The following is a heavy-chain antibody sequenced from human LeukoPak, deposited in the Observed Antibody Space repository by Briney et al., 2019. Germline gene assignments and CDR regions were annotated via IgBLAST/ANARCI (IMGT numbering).Heavy chain of an antibody. V-gene: IGHV5-51*01. J-gene: IGHJ4*02. CDR2: IYPGDSET. D-gene: IGHD4-17*01. Sequence: GESLKISCKGSGYSFASYWIGWVRQMPGKGLEWMGIIYPGDSETRYSPSSQGQVTISADKSISTAYLQWSSLKASDTAMFYCARSDYGDYYFDYWGQGTLVTVSS. CDR1: GYSFASYW. CDR3: ARSDYGDYYFDY.